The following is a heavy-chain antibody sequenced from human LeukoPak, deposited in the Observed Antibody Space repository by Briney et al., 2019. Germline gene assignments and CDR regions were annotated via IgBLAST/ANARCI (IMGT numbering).Heavy chain of an antibody. V-gene: IGHV1-18*01. CDR2: ISAYNGNT. J-gene: IGHJ5*02. Sequence: ASVTVSCTASGYTFTSYGISWVRQAPGQGLEWMGWISAYNGNTNYAQKLQGRVTMTTDTSTSTAYMELRSLRSDDTAVYYCARVPHPYYDILTGYYRNWFDPWGQGTLATVSS. D-gene: IGHD3-9*01. CDR1: GYTFTSYG. CDR3: ARVPHPYYDILTGYYRNWFDP.